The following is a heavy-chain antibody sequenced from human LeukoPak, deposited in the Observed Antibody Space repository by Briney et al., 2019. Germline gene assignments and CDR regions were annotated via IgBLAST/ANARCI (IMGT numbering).Heavy chain of an antibody. V-gene: IGHV4-59*12. CDR2: IYYSGST. D-gene: IGHD3-3*01. Sequence: SETLSLTCTVSGGSISSYYWSWIRQPPGKGLEWIGYIYYSGSTYYNPSLKSRVTISVDTSKNQFSLKLSSVTAADTAVYYCASSMEWLLGPHAFDIWGQGTMVTVSS. CDR1: GGSISSYY. CDR3: ASSMEWLLGPHAFDI. J-gene: IGHJ3*02.